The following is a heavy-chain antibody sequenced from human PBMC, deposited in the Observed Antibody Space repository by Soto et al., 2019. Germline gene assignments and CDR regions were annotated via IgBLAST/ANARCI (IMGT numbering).Heavy chain of an antibody. CDR3: ARKHSSGYYSDY. CDR1: GGSISSSSYY. V-gene: IGHV4-39*01. J-gene: IGHJ4*02. Sequence: SETLSLTCTVSGGSISSSSYYWGWIRQPPGKGLEWIGSIYYSGSTYYNPSLKSRVTISVDTSKNQFSLKLSSVTAADTAVYYCARKHSSGYYSDYWGQGTPVTVSS. D-gene: IGHD3-22*01. CDR2: IYYSGST.